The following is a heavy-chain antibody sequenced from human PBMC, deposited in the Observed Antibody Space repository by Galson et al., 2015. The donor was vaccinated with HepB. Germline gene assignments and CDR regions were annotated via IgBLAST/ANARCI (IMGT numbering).Heavy chain of an antibody. V-gene: IGHV3-33*06. CDR2: IWYDGSNK. CDR3: VKGYYYDSSGYYSTFDY. CDR1: GFTFSSYG. J-gene: IGHJ4*02. Sequence: SLRLSCAASGFTFSSYGMHWVRQAPGKGLEWVAVIWYDGSNKYYADSVKGRFTISRDNSKNTLYLQMDSLRAEDTAVYYCVKGYYYDSSGYYSTFDYWGQGTLVTVSS. D-gene: IGHD3-22*01.